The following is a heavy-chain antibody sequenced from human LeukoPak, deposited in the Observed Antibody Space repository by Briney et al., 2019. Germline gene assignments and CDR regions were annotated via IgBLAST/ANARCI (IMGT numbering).Heavy chain of an antibody. CDR2: IYYSGST. Sequence: ASETLSLTCTVSGGSISSSSYYWGWIRQPPGKGLVWIWSIYYSGSTYYNPSLKRRVTIPVDTSKNQFYLALSSETATDTAVYYCARHVPGAAGILRWFDPWGQGTLVTVSS. V-gene: IGHV4-39*01. CDR1: GGSISSSSYY. D-gene: IGHD6-13*01. J-gene: IGHJ5*02. CDR3: ARHVPGAAGILRWFDP.